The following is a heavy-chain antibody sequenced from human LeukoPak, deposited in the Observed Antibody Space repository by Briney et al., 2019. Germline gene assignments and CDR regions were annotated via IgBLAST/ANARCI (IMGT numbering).Heavy chain of an antibody. V-gene: IGHV4-39*01. J-gene: IGHJ6*03. CDR3: ARHKDYYYSYMDV. Sequence: SETLSLTCTVSGGSISSSRDYWAWIRQPPGKGLEWIANIYYSGSTYYSPSLKSRVTISVDTSKNQFFLKLSSVTAADTAVYYCARHKDYYYSYMDVWGKGTTVTISS. CDR1: GGSISSSRDY. CDR2: IYYSGST.